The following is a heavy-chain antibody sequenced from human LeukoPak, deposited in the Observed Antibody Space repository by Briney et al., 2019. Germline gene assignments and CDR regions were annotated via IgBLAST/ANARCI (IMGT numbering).Heavy chain of an antibody. V-gene: IGHV3-23*01. CDR1: GFTFSSYG. Sequence: GGTLRLSCAASGFTFSSYGMSWVRQAPGKGLEWVSAISGSGVSTYYADSVKGRFTMSRDNSRNALYLQMNSLRAEDTAIYYCAKDPYESYYHYMDFWGKGITVTVSS. D-gene: IGHD3-22*01. J-gene: IGHJ6*03. CDR2: ISGSGVST. CDR3: AKDPYESYYHYMDF.